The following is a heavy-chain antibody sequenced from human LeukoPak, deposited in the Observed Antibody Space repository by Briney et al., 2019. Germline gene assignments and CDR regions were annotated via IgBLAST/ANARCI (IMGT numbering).Heavy chain of an antibody. J-gene: IGHJ4*02. V-gene: IGHV4-30-2*01. CDR1: GGSISSGGYY. Sequence: SETLSLTCTVSGGSISSGGYYWSWIRQPPGKGLGWIGYIYHSGSTYYNPSLKSRVTISVDTSKNQFSLKLSSVTAADTAVYYCARDRDWNDFDYWGQGTLVTVSS. D-gene: IGHD1-1*01. CDR2: IYHSGST. CDR3: ARDRDWNDFDY.